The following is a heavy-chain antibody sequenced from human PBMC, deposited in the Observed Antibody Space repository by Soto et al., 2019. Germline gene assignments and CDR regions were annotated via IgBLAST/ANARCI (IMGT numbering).Heavy chain of an antibody. CDR3: AKRHPEGATGY. J-gene: IGHJ4*02. CDR1: GFTFSSYW. V-gene: IGHV3-74*01. CDR2: INSDGSST. Sequence: PGGSLRLSCAASGFTFSSYWMHWVRQAPGKGLVWVSRINSDGSSTSYADSVKGRFTISRDNAKNTLYLQMNSLRAEDTAVYYCAKRHPEGATGYWGQGTLVTVSS. D-gene: IGHD1-26*01.